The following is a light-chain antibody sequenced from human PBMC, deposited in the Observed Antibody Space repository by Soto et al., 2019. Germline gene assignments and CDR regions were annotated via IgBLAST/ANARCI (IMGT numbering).Light chain of an antibody. J-gene: IGLJ2*01. CDR3: QSYDSSLSGVV. V-gene: IGLV1-40*01. Sequence: QSVLTQPPSVSGAPGQRVTISCTGSSSNIGAGYDVHWYQQLPGTAPKLLIFGNTNRPSDVPDRFSGSRSGTSASLAITGLQADYEADYYCQSYDSSLSGVVFGGGTKLTVL. CDR1: SSNIGAGYD. CDR2: GNT.